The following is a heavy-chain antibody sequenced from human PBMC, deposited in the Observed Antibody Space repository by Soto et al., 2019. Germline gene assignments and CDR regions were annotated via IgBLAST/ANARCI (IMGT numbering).Heavy chain of an antibody. Sequence: QVQLQESGPGLVKPSETLSLTCTVSGGSISSYYWSWIRQPAGKGLEWIGRIYTSWSTNYNPSLKSRVTMSVDTSKNQFSLKLSSVTAADTAVYYCARGIAARPDVWFDPWGQGTLVTVSS. D-gene: IGHD6-6*01. CDR2: IYTSWST. CDR3: ARGIAARPDVWFDP. V-gene: IGHV4-4*07. J-gene: IGHJ5*02. CDR1: GGSISSYY.